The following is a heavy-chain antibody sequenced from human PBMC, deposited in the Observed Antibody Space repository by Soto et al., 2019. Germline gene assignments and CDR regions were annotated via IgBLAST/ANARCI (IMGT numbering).Heavy chain of an antibody. D-gene: IGHD3-22*01. CDR3: ASRGGNYYDSSGYYLSPYYYGMDV. CDR2: IIPIFGTA. V-gene: IGHV1-69*13. CDR1: GGTFSSYA. J-gene: IGHJ6*02. Sequence: GASVKVSCKASGGTFSSYAISWVRQAPGQGLEWMGGIIPIFGTANHAQKFQGRVTITADESTSTAYMELSSLRSEDTAVYYCASRGGNYYDSSGYYLSPYYYGMDVWGQGTTVTVSS.